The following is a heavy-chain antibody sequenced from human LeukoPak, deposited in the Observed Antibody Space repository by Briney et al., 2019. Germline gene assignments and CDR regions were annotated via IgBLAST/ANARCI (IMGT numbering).Heavy chain of an antibody. CDR2: ISSSSSYI. CDR3: ARDLRFFRETSVGGDY. Sequence: GGSLRLSCAASGFTFSSYSMNWVRQAPGKGLEWVSSISSSSSYICYADSVKGRFTISRDNAKNSLYLQMNSLRAEDTAVYYCARDLRFFRETSVGGDYWGQGTLVTVSS. D-gene: IGHD1-26*01. J-gene: IGHJ4*02. CDR1: GFTFSSYS. V-gene: IGHV3-21*01.